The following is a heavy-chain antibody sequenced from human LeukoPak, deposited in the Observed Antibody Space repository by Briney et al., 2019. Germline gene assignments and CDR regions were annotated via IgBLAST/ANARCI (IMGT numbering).Heavy chain of an antibody. CDR2: TIPIFGTA. D-gene: IGHD3-22*01. CDR3: ASTYYYDSSGYYGPYDY. V-gene: IGHV1-69*01. Sequence: ASVKVSCKASGGTFSSYAISWVRQAPGQGLEWMGGTIPIFGTANYAQKFQGRVTITADESTSTAYMELSSLRSEDTAVYYCASTYYYDSSGYYGPYDYWGQGTLVTVSS. J-gene: IGHJ4*02. CDR1: GGTFSSYA.